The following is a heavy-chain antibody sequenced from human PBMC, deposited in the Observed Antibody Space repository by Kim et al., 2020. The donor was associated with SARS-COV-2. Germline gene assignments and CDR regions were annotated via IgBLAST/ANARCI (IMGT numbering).Heavy chain of an antibody. J-gene: IGHJ3*02. Sequence: SETLSLTCTVSGGSISSYYWSWIRQPPGKGLEWIGYIYYSGSTNYNPSLKSRVTISVDTSKNQFSLKLSSVTAADTAVYYCARDGSLGDYYDSSGYYSGAFDIWGQGTMVTVSS. D-gene: IGHD3-22*01. V-gene: IGHV4-59*01. CDR3: ARDGSLGDYYDSSGYYSGAFDI. CDR1: GGSISSYY. CDR2: IYYSGST.